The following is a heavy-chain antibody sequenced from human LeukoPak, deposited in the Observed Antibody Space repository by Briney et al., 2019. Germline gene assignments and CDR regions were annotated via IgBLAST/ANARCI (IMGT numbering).Heavy chain of an antibody. D-gene: IGHD6-19*01. V-gene: IGHV3-9*01. CDR3: AKDKWSGAVKFNWFDP. CDR1: GFTFSSYE. Sequence: GGSLRLSCAASGFTFSSYEMNWVRQAPGKGLEWVSGISWNSGSIGYADSVKGRFTISRDNAKNSLYLEMNSLRAEDTALYYCAKDKWSGAVKFNWFDPWGQGTLVIVSS. CDR2: ISWNSGSI. J-gene: IGHJ5*02.